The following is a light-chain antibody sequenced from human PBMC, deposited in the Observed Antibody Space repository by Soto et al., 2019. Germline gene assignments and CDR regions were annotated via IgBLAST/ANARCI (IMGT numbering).Light chain of an antibody. CDR2: DVS. CDR3: QQSYSTPIT. Sequence: DIQLTHSPSTLSASVGDRVTITCRASQGITGWLAWYQQKPGKAPNLLIYDVSSLGSGVPSRFSGSGSGTDFTLTISSLQPEDFATYYCQQSYSTPITFGQGTRLEIK. CDR1: QGITGW. V-gene: IGKV1-39*01. J-gene: IGKJ5*01.